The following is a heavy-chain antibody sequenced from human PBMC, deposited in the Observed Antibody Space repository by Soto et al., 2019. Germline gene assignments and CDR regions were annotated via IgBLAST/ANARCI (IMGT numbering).Heavy chain of an antibody. CDR2: IWYDGSNK. D-gene: IGHD2-15*01. Sequence: GGSLRLSCAASGFTFSSYGMHWVRQAPGKGLEWVAVIWYDGSNKYYADSVKGRFTISRDNSKNTLYLQMNSLRAEDTAVYYCARVRRNCSGGSCSSYYFDYWGQGTLVTVSS. J-gene: IGHJ4*02. CDR3: ARVRRNCSGGSCSSYYFDY. CDR1: GFTFSSYG. V-gene: IGHV3-33*01.